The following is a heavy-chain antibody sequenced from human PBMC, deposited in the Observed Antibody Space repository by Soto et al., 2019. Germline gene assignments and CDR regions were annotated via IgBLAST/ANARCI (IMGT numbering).Heavy chain of an antibody. CDR1: GFTFSASA. V-gene: IGHV3-73*01. Sequence: GGSLRLSCAASGFTFSASALHWVRQASGKGLEWVGRIRSKANSYATEYAESVKGRFTISRDDSKNTAYLQMNSLKTEDTAVYYCTRHVVDYWGQGTLVTVSS. J-gene: IGHJ4*02. CDR3: TRHVVDY. CDR2: IRSKANSYAT.